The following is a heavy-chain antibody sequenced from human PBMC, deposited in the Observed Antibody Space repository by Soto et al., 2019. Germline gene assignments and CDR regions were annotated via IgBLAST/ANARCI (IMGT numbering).Heavy chain of an antibody. V-gene: IGHV3-23*04. D-gene: IGHD3-10*01. CDR1: GFTFSSYA. CDR2: ISGSGGST. Sequence: EVKLVESGGGLVQPGGSLRLSCTASGFTFSSYAMSWVRQAPGKGLEWVSAISGSGGSTYYADSVKGRFTISRDNSKNTLYLQMNSLRAEDTAVYYCAKRPPVRGVIISLKYFDYWGQGTLVTVSS. CDR3: AKRPPVRGVIISLKYFDY. J-gene: IGHJ4*02.